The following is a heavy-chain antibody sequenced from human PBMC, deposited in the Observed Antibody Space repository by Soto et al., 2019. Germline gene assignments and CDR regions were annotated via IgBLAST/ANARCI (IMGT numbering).Heavy chain of an antibody. CDR1: GFTFSSYG. Sequence: QVQLVESGGGVVQPGRSLRLSCAASGFTFSSYGMHWGRQAPGKGLEWVALISYDGSNKYYADSVKGRFTISRDNSKNTLYLQMNRLRTEDTAVYYCAKALSWVEGTHYYGMDVWGQGTTFTVSS. D-gene: IGHD1-1*01. CDR3: AKALSWVEGTHYYGMDV. CDR2: ISYDGSNK. V-gene: IGHV3-30*18. J-gene: IGHJ6*02.